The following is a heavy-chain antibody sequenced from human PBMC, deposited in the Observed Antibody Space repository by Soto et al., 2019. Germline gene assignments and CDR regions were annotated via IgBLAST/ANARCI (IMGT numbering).Heavy chain of an antibody. D-gene: IGHD6-6*01. V-gene: IGHV4-34*01. CDR3: ASGKVRTARPSRRYYYYGLDV. CDR1: GGSFSGYY. Sequence: QVQLQLWGAGLLKPAETLSLTCSVYGGSFSGYYWSWIRQPPGKGLEWIGEINHSGTTKYNPSLKSRVTRSVATSKNQVSLKLSSVTAADTAVYYCASGKVRTARPSRRYYYYGLDVWGQGTTVTVSS. J-gene: IGHJ6*02. CDR2: INHSGTT.